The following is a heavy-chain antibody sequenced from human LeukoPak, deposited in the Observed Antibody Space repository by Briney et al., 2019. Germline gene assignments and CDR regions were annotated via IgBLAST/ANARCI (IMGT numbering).Heavy chain of an antibody. CDR3: AKEGTRRDPGYYFDY. CDR1: GFTFSSYG. J-gene: IGHJ4*02. CDR2: IWYDGSNK. Sequence: GGSLRLSCAASGFTFSSYGMHWVRQAPGKGLEWVAVIWYDGSNKYYADSVKVRFTISRDNSKNTLYLRMNSLRAEDTAVYYCAKEGTRRDPGYYFDYWGQGTLVTVSS. V-gene: IGHV3-33*06. D-gene: IGHD1-1*01.